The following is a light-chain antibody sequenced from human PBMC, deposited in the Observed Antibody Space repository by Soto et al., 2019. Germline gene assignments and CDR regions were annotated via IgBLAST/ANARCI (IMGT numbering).Light chain of an antibody. CDR1: SSDVGSYNY. Sequence: LTQPASGSGSPGQSITISCTGTSSDVGSYNYVSWYQQHPGKAPKLMIYDVDNRPSGVSNRFSGSKSGNTASLTIFGLQAEDEADYYCSSYTTNSTRYVFGTGTKVTVL. J-gene: IGLJ1*01. CDR2: DVD. V-gene: IGLV2-14*01. CDR3: SSYTTNSTRYV.